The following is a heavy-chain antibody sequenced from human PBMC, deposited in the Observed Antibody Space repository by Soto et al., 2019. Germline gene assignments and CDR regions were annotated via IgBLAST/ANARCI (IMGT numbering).Heavy chain of an antibody. Sequence: ASVKVSCKVSGYTLTELSMHWVRQAPGKGLEWMGGFDPEGGETIYAQKFQGRVTMTEDTSTDTAYMELSSLRSEDTAVYYCATDQTMSIAAAGNNFQHWGQGTLVTVSS. CDR2: FDPEGGET. CDR1: GYTLTELS. V-gene: IGHV1-24*01. D-gene: IGHD6-13*01. CDR3: ATDQTMSIAAAGNNFQH. J-gene: IGHJ1*01.